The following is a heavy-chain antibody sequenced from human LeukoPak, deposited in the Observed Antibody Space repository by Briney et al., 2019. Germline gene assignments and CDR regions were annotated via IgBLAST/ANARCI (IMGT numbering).Heavy chain of an antibody. V-gene: IGHV3-48*03. D-gene: IGHD2-2*01. CDR2: ISSSGSTM. J-gene: IGHJ3*02. CDR3: ARDFHCSSTACYAPDAFDI. CDR1: GFTFSSYE. Sequence: QSGGSLRLSCAASGFTFSSYEMNWVRQAPGKGLECVSYISSSGSTMYCADSVKGRFTISRDNAKNSLYLQMNSLRAEDTAVYYCARDFHCSSTACYAPDAFDIWGQGTLVTVSS.